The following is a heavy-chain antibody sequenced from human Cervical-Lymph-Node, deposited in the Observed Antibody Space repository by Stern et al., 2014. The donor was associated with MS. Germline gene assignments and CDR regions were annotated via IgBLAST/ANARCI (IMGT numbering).Heavy chain of an antibody. D-gene: IGHD5-18*01. Sequence: VQLVESGGGLVEPGGSLRLSCAASGFIFSEYYMIWLRQAPGKGLEWLSYISTSGNTIYYADSVKGRVIISRDNAKNSVYMQMSSLRDEDTAVYYCARYSYGGFDFWGRGTLVTVSS. CDR1: GFIFSEYY. V-gene: IGHV3-11*01. CDR2: ISTSGNTI. J-gene: IGHJ4*02. CDR3: ARYSYGGFDF.